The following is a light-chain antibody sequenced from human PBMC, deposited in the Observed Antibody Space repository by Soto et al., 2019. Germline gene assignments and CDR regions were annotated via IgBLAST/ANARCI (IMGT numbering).Light chain of an antibody. CDR2: KVS. Sequence: DVVMTQSPLSLPVTLGQPASISCRSSQSLVYIDGNTYLNWFQQRPGQSPRRLIYKVSNRDSGVPDRFSGSGSGTDVTLKISRVEAEDVGLYYCMQATHWPPYTFGQGTKLEI. CDR3: MQATHWPPYT. V-gene: IGKV2-30*01. CDR1: QSLVYIDGNTY. J-gene: IGKJ2*01.